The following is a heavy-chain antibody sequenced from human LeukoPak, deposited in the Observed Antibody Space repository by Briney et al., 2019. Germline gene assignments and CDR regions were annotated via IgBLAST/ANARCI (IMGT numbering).Heavy chain of an antibody. CDR1: GFTFSSYA. CDR2: VSGSGDTT. J-gene: IGHJ4*02. Sequence: GSLRLSCAASGFTFSSYAMTWVRQAPGKGLEWVSAVSGSGDTTYHADSVKGRFTISRDNSKNTLYLQMNSLSAEDTAVYYCEGSAGYWGQGTLVTVSS. D-gene: IGHD6-19*01. CDR3: EGSAGY. V-gene: IGHV3-23*01.